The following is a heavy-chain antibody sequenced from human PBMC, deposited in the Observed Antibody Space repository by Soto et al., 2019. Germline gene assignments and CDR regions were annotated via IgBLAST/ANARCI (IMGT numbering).Heavy chain of an antibody. V-gene: IGHV3-23*01. CDR1: GFTFSSYS. CDR3: AKSPTMVRGLIFDY. J-gene: IGHJ4*02. CDR2: IRGSGDNT. Sequence: EVQLLESGGGLVQPGGSLRLSCAASGFTFSSYSLSWVRQAPGKGLDWVSAIRGSGDNTYYADSVKGRFTISRDNTKNTLYLQMNSLGAEDTAVYYCAKSPTMVRGLIFDYWGQGALVTVSS. D-gene: IGHD3-10*01.